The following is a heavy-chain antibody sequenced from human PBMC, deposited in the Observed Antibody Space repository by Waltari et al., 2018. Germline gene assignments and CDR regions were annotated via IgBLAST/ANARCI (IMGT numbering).Heavy chain of an antibody. V-gene: IGHV4-61*02. CDR3: ARDRGPDVNEAMGLDY. Sequence: QVQLQESGPGLVKPAQTLSLTCTLSGDSIRRGSYVWTWNRQPAGKVLEWIGHIYKSGSTNYNPSPKTRLSISMNKSNNQLSLTLKSVTAADTAVYYCARDRGPDVNEAMGLDYWGQGTRVTVSS. CDR1: GDSIRRGSYV. CDR2: IYKSGST. D-gene: IGHD3-10*01. J-gene: IGHJ4*02.